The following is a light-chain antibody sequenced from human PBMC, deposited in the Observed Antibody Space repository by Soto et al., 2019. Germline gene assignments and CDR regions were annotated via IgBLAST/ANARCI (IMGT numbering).Light chain of an antibody. CDR3: VLYMGRGSV. Sequence: NVVTQEPSFSVSPGGTDTLTCGLSSGSVSTSYYPSWYQQTPGQAPRTLIYSTNTRSSGVPDRFSGSILGNKAALTITGAQADDESDYYSVLYMGRGSVFGGGTKLSVL. CDR2: STN. V-gene: IGLV8-61*01. CDR1: SGSVSTSYY. J-gene: IGLJ2*01.